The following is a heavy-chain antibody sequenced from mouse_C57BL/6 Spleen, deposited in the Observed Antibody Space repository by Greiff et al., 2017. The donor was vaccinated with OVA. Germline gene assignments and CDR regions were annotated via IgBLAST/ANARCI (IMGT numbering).Heavy chain of an antibody. Sequence: QVQLQQSGAELMKPGASVKLSCKATGYTFTGYWIEWVKQRPGHGLEWIGEILPGSGSTNYNEKFKGKATFTADTSSNTAYMQLSSLTTEDSAIYYCARRKIYYGYDYYAMDYWGQGTSVTVSS. CDR3: ARRKIYYGYDYYAMDY. J-gene: IGHJ4*01. V-gene: IGHV1-9*01. CDR1: GYTFTGYW. D-gene: IGHD2-2*01. CDR2: ILPGSGST.